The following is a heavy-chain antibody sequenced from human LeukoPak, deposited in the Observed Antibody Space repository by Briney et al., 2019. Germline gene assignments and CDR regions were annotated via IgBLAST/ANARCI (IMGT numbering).Heavy chain of an antibody. J-gene: IGHJ6*03. CDR1: GGSFSGYY. CDR3: ARVSFFRWAATRPSYYYYYMDV. D-gene: IGHD2-15*01. Sequence: PSETLSLTCAVYGGSFSGYYWSWIRQPPGKGLEWIGEINHSGSTNYNPSLKSRVTISVDTSKNQFSLKLSSVTAADTAVYYCARVSFFRWAATRPSYYYYYMDVWGKGTTVTIPS. CDR2: INHSGST. V-gene: IGHV4-34*01.